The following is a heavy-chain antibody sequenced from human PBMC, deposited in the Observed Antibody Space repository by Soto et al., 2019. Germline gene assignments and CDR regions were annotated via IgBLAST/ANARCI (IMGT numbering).Heavy chain of an antibody. Sequence: PVGSLRLSCAASGFTFSSYGMHWVRQAPGKGLEWVAVIWYDGSNKYYADSVKGRFTISRDNSKNTLYLQMNSLRAEDTAVYYCAREYGSSGSRGYYGMDVWGQGTTVTVSS. CDR3: AREYGSSGSRGYYGMDV. J-gene: IGHJ6*02. V-gene: IGHV3-33*01. CDR1: GFTFSSYG. D-gene: IGHD2-15*01. CDR2: IWYDGSNK.